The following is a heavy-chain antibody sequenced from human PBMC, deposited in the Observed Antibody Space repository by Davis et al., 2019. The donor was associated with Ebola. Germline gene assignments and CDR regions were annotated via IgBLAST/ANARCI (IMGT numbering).Heavy chain of an antibody. D-gene: IGHD5-18*01. CDR3: ARVAITAMEDYYYYGMDV. J-gene: IGHJ6*02. CDR1: GFTFSSYA. V-gene: IGHV3-30*04. Sequence: PGGSLRLSCAASGFTFSSYAMHWVRQAPGKGLEWVSVISYDGSNKYYADSVKGRFTISRDNSKNTLYLQMDSLRAEDTAVYYCARVAITAMEDYYYYGMDVWGQGTTVTVSS. CDR2: ISYDGSNK.